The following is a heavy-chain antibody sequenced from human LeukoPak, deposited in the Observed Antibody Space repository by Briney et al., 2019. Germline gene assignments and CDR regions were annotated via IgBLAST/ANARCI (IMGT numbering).Heavy chain of an antibody. V-gene: IGHV3-7*01. Sequence: GGSLRLSCAASGFTFSSYAMSWVRQAPGKGLEWVANIKQDGSEKYYVDSVKGRFTISRDNAKNSLYLQMSSLRAEDTAVYYCAKEFDLWGQGTLVTVSS. CDR3: AKEFDL. J-gene: IGHJ5*02. CDR1: GFTFSSYA. CDR2: IKQDGSEK.